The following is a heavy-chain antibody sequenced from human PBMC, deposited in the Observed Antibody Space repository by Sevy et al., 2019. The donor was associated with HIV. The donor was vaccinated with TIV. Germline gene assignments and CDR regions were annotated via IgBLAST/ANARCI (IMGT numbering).Heavy chain of an antibody. J-gene: IGHJ4*02. CDR2: IYYNGHI. D-gene: IGHD3-16*01. CDR1: GGSITSLY. CDR3: AGENAWGRGYS. Sequence: SETLSLTCTVSGGSITSLYWNWIRQPPGKGLEWLANIYYNGHINYNPSLKGRVTLSLDTSKNLFSLGLGSVTAADTAMYYCAGENAWGRGYSWGQGTLVTVSS. V-gene: IGHV4-59*11.